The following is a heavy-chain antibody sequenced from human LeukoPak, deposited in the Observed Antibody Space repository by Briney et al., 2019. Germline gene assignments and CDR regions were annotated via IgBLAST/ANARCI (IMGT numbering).Heavy chain of an antibody. CDR1: GYNFTSHW. V-gene: IGHV5-51*01. CDR3: ATLGGYCISNNCYTSRIYFDY. D-gene: IGHD2-2*02. J-gene: IGHJ4*02. CDR2: IYPSDSDT. Sequence: GESLKISCKGSGYNFTSHWIGWVRQMPGKGLEWMGIIYPSDSDTKYSPSFQGQVTISVDKSISTAYLQWSSLKASDTAMYYCATLGGYCISNNCYTSRIYFDYWGQGTLVTVSS.